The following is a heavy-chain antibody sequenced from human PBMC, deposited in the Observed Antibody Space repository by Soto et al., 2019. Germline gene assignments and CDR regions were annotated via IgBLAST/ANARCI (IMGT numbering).Heavy chain of an antibody. CDR3: ARVHKWLCDY. Sequence: QVQLVESGGGVVQPGRSLRLSCAASGFTFSSYGMHWVRQAPGKGLEWVAVIWYDGSNKYYADSVKGRFTISRDNSKNTLYLRMNSLRAEDTAVYYCARVHKWLCDYWGQGTLVTVSS. J-gene: IGHJ4*02. V-gene: IGHV3-33*01. CDR2: IWYDGSNK. CDR1: GFTFSSYG. D-gene: IGHD3-22*01.